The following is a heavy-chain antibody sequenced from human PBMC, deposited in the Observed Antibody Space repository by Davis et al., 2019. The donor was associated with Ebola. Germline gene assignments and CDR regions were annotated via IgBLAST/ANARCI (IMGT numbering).Heavy chain of an antibody. CDR1: GDSVSNNSDA. CDR3: ARDPPYDQGYDY. D-gene: IGHD3-22*01. J-gene: IGHJ4*02. CDR2: TYYRSKWFV. Sequence: SQTLSLTCAISGDSVSNNSDAWNWIRQSPSRGLEWLGRTYYRSKWFVDYAASVKSRITIKADTSKNQFSLQLTSVTPEDTAVYYCARDPPYDQGYDYWGQGTLVTVSS. V-gene: IGHV6-1*01.